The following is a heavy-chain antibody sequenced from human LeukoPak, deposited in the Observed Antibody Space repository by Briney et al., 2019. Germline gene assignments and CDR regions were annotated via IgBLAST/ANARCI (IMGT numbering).Heavy chain of an antibody. CDR2: ISYDGSNK. CDR1: GFTFSSYW. V-gene: IGHV3-30*18. CDR3: AKGAWGQQLSYYFDY. Sequence: GGSLRLSCAASGFTFSSYWMHWVRQAPGKGLEWVAVISYDGSNKYYADSVKGRFTISRDNSKNTLYLQMNSLRAEDTAVYYCAKGAWGQQLSYYFDYWGQGTLVTVSS. J-gene: IGHJ4*02. D-gene: IGHD6-13*01.